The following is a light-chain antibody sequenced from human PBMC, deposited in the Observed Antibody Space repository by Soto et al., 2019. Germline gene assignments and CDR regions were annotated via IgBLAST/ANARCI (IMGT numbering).Light chain of an antibody. CDR1: QSVSSSH. CDR3: QRYRG. J-gene: IGKJ1*01. V-gene: IGKV3-20*01. CDR2: SAS. Sequence: EIVLTQSPGTLSLSPGERATLSCRASQSVSSSHLAWYQQKPGQAPRLLIYSASSRATGIPDRFSGSGSGTDFPLTISRLEPEDFAVYYCQRYRGVGQGTKVDSK.